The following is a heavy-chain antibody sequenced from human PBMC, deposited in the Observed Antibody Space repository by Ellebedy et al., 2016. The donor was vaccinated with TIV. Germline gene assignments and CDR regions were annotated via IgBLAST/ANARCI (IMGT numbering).Heavy chain of an antibody. J-gene: IGHJ4*02. D-gene: IGHD2-2*01. CDR1: GFTVSSNY. V-gene: IGHV3-53*01. CDR3: AREGTCSSTSCPFDY. CDR2: IYSGGST. Sequence: GESLKISCAASGFTVSSNYMSWVRQAPGKGLEWVSVIYSGGSTYYADSVKGRFTISRDNSKNTLYLQMNSLRAEDTAVYYCAREGTCSSTSCPFDYWGQGTLVTVSS.